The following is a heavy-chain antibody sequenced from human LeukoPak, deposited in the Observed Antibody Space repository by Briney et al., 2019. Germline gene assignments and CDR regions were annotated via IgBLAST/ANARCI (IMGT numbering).Heavy chain of an antibody. CDR3: AKEARSSGYYYFWFDP. CDR1: GFTFNNYV. D-gene: IGHD3-22*01. CDR2: IRYDGSNK. Sequence: GGSLRLSCEASGFTFNNYVMTWVRQAPGKGLEWVAFIRYDGSNKYYADSVKGRFTISRDNSKNTLYLQMNSLRAEDTAVYYCAKEARSSGYYYFWFDPWGQGTLVTVSS. J-gene: IGHJ5*02. V-gene: IGHV3-30*02.